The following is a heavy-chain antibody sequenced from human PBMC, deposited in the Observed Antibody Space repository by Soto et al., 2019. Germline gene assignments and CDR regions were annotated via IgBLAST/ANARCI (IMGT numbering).Heavy chain of an antibody. CDR1: GYTFTSYY. Sequence: ASVKVSCKASGYTFTSYYMHWVRQAPGQGLEWMGIINPSGGSTSYAQKFQGRVTMTGDTSTSTVYMELSSLRSEDTAVYYCAREGYYDSSGYSNWFDPWGQGTLVTVSS. CDR2: INPSGGST. CDR3: AREGYYDSSGYSNWFDP. J-gene: IGHJ5*02. V-gene: IGHV1-46*01. D-gene: IGHD3-22*01.